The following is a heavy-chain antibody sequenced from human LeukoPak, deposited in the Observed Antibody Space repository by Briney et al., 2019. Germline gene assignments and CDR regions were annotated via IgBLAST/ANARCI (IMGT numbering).Heavy chain of an antibody. D-gene: IGHD3-22*01. V-gene: IGHV1-18*01. CDR1: GYTFTSYG. CDR2: ISAYNGNT. Sequence: GASVKVSCKASGYTFTSYGISWVRQAPGQGLEWMGWISAYNGNTNYAQKLQGRVTMTTDTSTSTAYMELRSLRSDDTAVYYCARVPYDAGPGYFDYWGQGTLVTVSS. CDR3: ARVPYDAGPGYFDY. J-gene: IGHJ4*02.